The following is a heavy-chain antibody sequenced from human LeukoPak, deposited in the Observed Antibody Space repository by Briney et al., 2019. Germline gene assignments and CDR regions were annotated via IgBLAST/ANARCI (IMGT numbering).Heavy chain of an antibody. CDR1: GYTFTSYY. CDR3: AREGVTYYYDSSGYRDFVY. CDR2: INPSGGST. V-gene: IGHV1-46*01. D-gene: IGHD3-22*01. J-gene: IGHJ4*02. Sequence: RASVTVSCKASGYTFTSYYMHWVRQAPGQGLEWMGIINPSGGSTSYAQKFQGRVTMTRDTSTSTVYMELSSLRSEDTAVYYCAREGVTYYYDSSGYRDFVYWGQGTLVTVSS.